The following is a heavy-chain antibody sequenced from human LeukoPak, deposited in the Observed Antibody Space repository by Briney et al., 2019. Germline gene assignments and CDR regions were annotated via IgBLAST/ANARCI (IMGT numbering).Heavy chain of an antibody. V-gene: IGHV4-59*12. CDR2: IYYSGST. CDR3: AIVPGDSAYYFDY. J-gene: IGHJ4*02. CDR1: GGSISSYY. D-gene: IGHD4-17*01. Sequence: PSETLSLTCTVSGGSISSYYWSWIRQPPGKGLEWIGYIYYSGSTYYNPSLRSRVTISVDKSKNQFSLKLSSVTAADTAVYYCAIVPGDSAYYFDYWGQGTLVTVSS.